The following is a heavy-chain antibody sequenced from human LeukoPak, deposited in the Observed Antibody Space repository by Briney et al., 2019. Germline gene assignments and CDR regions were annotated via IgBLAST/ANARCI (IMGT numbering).Heavy chain of an antibody. V-gene: IGHV3-11*03. D-gene: IGHD6-19*01. Sequence: GGSLRLSCAASGFTFSDYYMNWIRQAPGKGLEWISTISRSSSYTNYADSVRGRFSISRDNAKNSLYLQMNSLGAEDTAVYYCAGGIAVAGTGFFDYWGQGTLVTVSS. CDR3: AGGIAVAGTGFFDY. CDR2: ISRSSSYT. J-gene: IGHJ4*02. CDR1: GFTFSDYY.